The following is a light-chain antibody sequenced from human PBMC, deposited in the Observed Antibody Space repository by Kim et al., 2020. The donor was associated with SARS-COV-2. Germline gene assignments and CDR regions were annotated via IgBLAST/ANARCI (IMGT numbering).Light chain of an antibody. J-gene: IGLJ2*01. CDR1: KLGNRY. V-gene: IGLV3-1*01. Sequence: VSPGQTATIACSGDKLGNRYVCWYQQKSGQSPILVIYQNDKRPSGIPERLSGSNSGNTATLTISGTQAMDEADYYCQAWDSSTVVFGGGTQLTVL. CDR2: QND. CDR3: QAWDSSTVV.